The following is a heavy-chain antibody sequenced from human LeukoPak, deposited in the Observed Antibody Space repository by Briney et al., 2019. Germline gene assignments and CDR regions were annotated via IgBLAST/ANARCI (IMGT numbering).Heavy chain of an antibody. J-gene: IGHJ4*02. Sequence: PGGSLRLSCAASGFTVSSNYMSWVRQAPGKGLEWVSLILGSGDTRYADSVKGRFTISRDKAKNSLYLQMNSLRDEDTAVYYCARASSVFGVVQFDYWGQGTLVTVSS. CDR2: ILGSGDT. CDR1: GFTVSSNY. V-gene: IGHV3-66*01. D-gene: IGHD3-3*01. CDR3: ARASSVFGVVQFDY.